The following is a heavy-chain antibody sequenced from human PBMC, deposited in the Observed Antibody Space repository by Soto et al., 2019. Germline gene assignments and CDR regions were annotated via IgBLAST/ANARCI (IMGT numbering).Heavy chain of an antibody. CDR1: GYNFASYW. D-gene: IGHD2-2*01. CDR3: ARRYCSSASCPRNYYGMDV. V-gene: IGHV5-10-1*01. CDR2: IDPIDSYT. J-gene: IGHJ6*02. Sequence: PGESLKISCQGSGYNFASYWISWVRQMPGKGLEWMGRIDPIDSYTNYSPSLQGHVTISADKSISTAYLQWSSPKASDTAMYYCARRYCSSASCPRNYYGMDVWGQGTTVTVSS.